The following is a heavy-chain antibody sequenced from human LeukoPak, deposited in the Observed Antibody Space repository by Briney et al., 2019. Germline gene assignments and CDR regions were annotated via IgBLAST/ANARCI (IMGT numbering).Heavy chain of an antibody. Sequence: SETLSLTCTGSGGSISSYYWSWIRQPPGKGLEWIGYIYYSGSTNYNPSLKSRVTISVDTSKNQFSLKLSPVTAADTAVYYCAGGYSYGSTYYYMDVWGKGTTVTISS. CDR2: IYYSGST. J-gene: IGHJ6*03. D-gene: IGHD5-18*01. V-gene: IGHV4-59*01. CDR1: GGSISSYY. CDR3: AGGYSYGSTYYYMDV.